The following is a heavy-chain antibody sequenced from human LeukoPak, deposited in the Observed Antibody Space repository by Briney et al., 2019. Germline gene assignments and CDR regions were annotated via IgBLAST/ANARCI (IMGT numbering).Heavy chain of an antibody. J-gene: IGHJ4*02. CDR1: GGTFSSYA. V-gene: IGHV1-69*01. Sequence: ASVKVSCKASGGTFSSYAISWARQAPGQGLEWMGGIIPIFGTANYAQKFQGRVTITADESTSTAYMELSSLRSEDTAVYYCARASSYYGRNSDYFDYWGQGTLVTVSS. CDR3: ARASSYYGRNSDYFDY. D-gene: IGHD4-23*01. CDR2: IIPIFGTA.